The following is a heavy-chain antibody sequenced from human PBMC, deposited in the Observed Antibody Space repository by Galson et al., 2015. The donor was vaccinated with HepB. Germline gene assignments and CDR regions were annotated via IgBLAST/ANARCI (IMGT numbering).Heavy chain of an antibody. CDR3: ARDQGNCSGGSCYHNWFDP. D-gene: IGHD2-15*01. J-gene: IGHJ5*02. CDR1: GGSISSYY. Sequence: ETLSLTCTVSGGSISSYYWSWIRQPAGKGLEWIGRIYTSGSTNYNPSLKSRVTMSVDTSKNQFSLKLSSVTAADTAVYYCARDQGNCSGGSCYHNWFDPWGQGTLVTVSS. V-gene: IGHV4-4*07. CDR2: IYTSGST.